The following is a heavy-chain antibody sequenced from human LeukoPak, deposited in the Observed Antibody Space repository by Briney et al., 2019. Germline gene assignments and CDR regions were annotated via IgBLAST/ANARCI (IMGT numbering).Heavy chain of an antibody. CDR3: APLAVAGPDFDH. CDR2: ISGSGDST. D-gene: IGHD6-19*01. CDR1: GFTFSSYS. Sequence: PGGSLRLSCAASGFTFSSYSMNWVRQAPGRGLDWVSAISGSGDSTYYADSVKGRFTISRDNSKNTLHLQMNSLRAEDTAVYYCAPLAVAGPDFDHWGRGTLVTVSS. V-gene: IGHV3-23*01. J-gene: IGHJ4*02.